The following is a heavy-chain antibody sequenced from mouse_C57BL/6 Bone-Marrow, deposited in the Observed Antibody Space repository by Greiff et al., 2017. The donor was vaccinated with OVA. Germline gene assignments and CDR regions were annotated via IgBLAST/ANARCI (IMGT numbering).Heavy chain of an antibody. Sequence: EVQGVESGGGLVKPGGSLKLSCAASGFTFSSYAMSWVRQTPEKRLEWVATISDGGSYTYYPDNVKGRFTISRDNAKNNLYLQMSHLKSEDTAMYYCARDYDTMDYWGQGTSVTGSS. CDR2: ISDGGSYT. CDR3: ARDYDTMDY. CDR1: GFTFSSYA. V-gene: IGHV5-4*01. D-gene: IGHD1-1*01. J-gene: IGHJ4*01.